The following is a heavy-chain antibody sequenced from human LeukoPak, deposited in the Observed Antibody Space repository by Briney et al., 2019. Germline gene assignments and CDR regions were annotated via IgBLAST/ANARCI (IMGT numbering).Heavy chain of an antibody. J-gene: IGHJ2*01. CDR3: ARGLVSSGTGYFDL. CDR1: GFTFGNFG. D-gene: IGHD3-10*02. CDR2: ITGSSTWT. V-gene: IGHV3-23*01. Sequence: GGSLRLSCEASGFTFGNFGMTWVRQAPGKGLQWVSGITGSSTWTYYAASVKGRFTVSRDNSQNPLHLQMNSLRADDTAVYYCARGLVSSGTGYFDLWGRGTLVTVSS.